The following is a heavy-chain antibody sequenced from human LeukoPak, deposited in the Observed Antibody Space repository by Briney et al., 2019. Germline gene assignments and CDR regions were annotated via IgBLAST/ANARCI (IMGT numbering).Heavy chain of an antibody. CDR3: ARGGRGSSTSCYDY. Sequence: GGSLRLSCAASGLTFTTYTMNWVRQAPGEGLEWVSSISSSGTFKNYADSVKGRFTISRDNAQNSVHLQMNSLRAEDTAVYYCARGGRGSSTSCYDYWGQGTLVTVSS. D-gene: IGHD2-2*01. CDR2: ISSSGTFK. V-gene: IGHV3-21*01. J-gene: IGHJ4*02. CDR1: GLTFTTYT.